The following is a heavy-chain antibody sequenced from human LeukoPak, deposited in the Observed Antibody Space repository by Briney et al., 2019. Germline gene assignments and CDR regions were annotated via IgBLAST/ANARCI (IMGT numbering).Heavy chain of an antibody. CDR3: ATLTPPSSGWGLYWYFDL. J-gene: IGHJ2*01. CDR1: GYTFTSYG. D-gene: IGHD6-19*01. CDR2: ISAYNGNT. Sequence: GASVKVSCKASGYTFTSYGISWARQAPGQGLEWVGWISAYNGNTNYAQKLQGRVTMTTDTSTSTAYMELRSLRSDDTAVYYCATLTPPSSGWGLYWYFDLWGRGTLVTVSS. V-gene: IGHV1-18*01.